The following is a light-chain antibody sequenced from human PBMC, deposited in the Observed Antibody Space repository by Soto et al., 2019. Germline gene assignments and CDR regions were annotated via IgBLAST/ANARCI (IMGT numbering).Light chain of an antibody. CDR1: QSISNF. Sequence: DIQMTQSPSSLSASLGDRVTITCRASQSISNFLNWVQHKPGNAPKVLIAAASTLQSGVPPRFSGSESGTDFPLTINSLPTEDSESYYGEQYYNSVLTCGGGAKVDIK. V-gene: IGKV1-39*01. CDR2: AAS. J-gene: IGKJ4*01. CDR3: EQYYNSVLT.